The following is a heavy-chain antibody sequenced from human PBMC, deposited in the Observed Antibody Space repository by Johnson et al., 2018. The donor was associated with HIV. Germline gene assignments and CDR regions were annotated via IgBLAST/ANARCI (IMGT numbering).Heavy chain of an antibody. J-gene: IGHJ3*02. V-gene: IGHV3-11*01. CDR2: ISSGPLII. D-gene: IGHD6-6*01. CDR1: GFTFSDYY. Sequence: QVQLVESGGGLGQPGGSLRLSCAASGFTFSDYYMSWLRQPPGERLEWVSYISSGPLIINYADSVKGRFIISRDNTKNSLYLQMNSLRAEDTAVYYCARALLIAARLGAFDIWGQGTMVIVSS. CDR3: ARALLIAARLGAFDI.